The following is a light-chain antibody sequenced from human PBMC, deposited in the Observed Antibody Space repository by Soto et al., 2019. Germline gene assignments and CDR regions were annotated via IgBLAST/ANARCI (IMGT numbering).Light chain of an antibody. J-gene: IGKJ1*01. CDR3: QQYNNWPPWT. CDR1: QSVSSN. CDR2: GAS. Sequence: IVMTQSPATLSVSPGERATLSCRASQSVSSNLAWYQQKPGQAPRLLIYGASTRATGSPARFSGSGSGTEFTLTISSLQSVDFAVYYCQQYNNWPPWTFGQGTKVEIK. V-gene: IGKV3-15*01.